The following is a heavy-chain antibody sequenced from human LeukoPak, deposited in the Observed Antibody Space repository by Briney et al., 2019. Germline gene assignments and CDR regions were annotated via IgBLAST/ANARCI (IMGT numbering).Heavy chain of an antibody. CDR3: ARGLEWLTRRHTWFDP. V-gene: IGHV1-2*02. CDR2: INPNSGGT. J-gene: IGHJ5*02. D-gene: IGHD3-3*01. Sequence: ASVKVSCKASGYTSTGYYMHWVRQAPGQGLEWMGWINPNSGGTNYAQKLQGRVTMTTDTSTSTAYMELRSLRSDDTAVYYCARGLEWLTRRHTWFDPWGQGTLVTVSS. CDR1: GYTSTGYY.